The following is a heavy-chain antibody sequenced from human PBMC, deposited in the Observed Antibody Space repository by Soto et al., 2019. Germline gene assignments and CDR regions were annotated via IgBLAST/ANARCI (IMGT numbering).Heavy chain of an antibody. V-gene: IGHV3-15*01. Sequence: EVQLVESGGGLVKPGGCLRLSCAASGFTLTYAWMSWVRQAPGKGLEWVARIKTEADGGTTDYAAPVKGRFTISRDDSRNTVYLQMNSPKAADTAVYFCAPDCHGGGGTCYSVGLWSGYRWGQGTLVTVSS. J-gene: IGHJ5*02. D-gene: IGHD2-15*01. CDR3: APDCHGGGGTCYSVGLWSGYR. CDR2: IKTEADGGTT. CDR1: GFTLTYAW.